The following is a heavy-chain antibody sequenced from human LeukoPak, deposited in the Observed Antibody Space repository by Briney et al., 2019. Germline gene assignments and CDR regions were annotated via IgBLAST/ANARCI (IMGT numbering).Heavy chain of an antibody. CDR2: IKQEGSEK. CDR1: GFTFSSYW. V-gene: IGHV3-7*03. D-gene: IGHD4-17*01. Sequence: GGSLRLSCAASGFTFSSYWMRWVRQAPGEGLEGVANIKQEGSEKYYGDSVKGRFTISRDNAKNSLYLQMNSLRAGDTTVYYCAREYYGDPNYDSRGQGTLVTVSS. CDR3: AREYYGDPNYDS. J-gene: IGHJ4*02.